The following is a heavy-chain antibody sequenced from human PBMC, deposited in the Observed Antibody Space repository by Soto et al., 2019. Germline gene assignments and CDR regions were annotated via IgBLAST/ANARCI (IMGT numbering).Heavy chain of an antibody. J-gene: IGHJ4*02. CDR3: ARSYCGGDCYWRDFDY. V-gene: IGHV4-34*01. Sequence: PSETLSLNCAVYGGYFSGYYWSWIRQPPGKGLEWIGEINHSGSTNYNPSLKSRVTISVDTSKNQFSLKLSSVTAADTAVYYCARSYCGGDCYWRDFDYWGQGTLVTVSS. D-gene: IGHD2-21*02. CDR2: INHSGST. CDR1: GGYFSGYY.